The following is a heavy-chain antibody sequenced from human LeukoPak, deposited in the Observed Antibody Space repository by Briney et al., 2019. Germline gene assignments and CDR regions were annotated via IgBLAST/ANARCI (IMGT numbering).Heavy chain of an antibody. CDR1: GFTFSSAW. V-gene: IGHV3-15*01. J-gene: IGHJ4*02. Sequence: GGSLRLSCAASGFTFSSAWMSWVRQAPGKGLEWVGRIKSKTDGGTTDYGAPVKGRFTISRDDSKNTLYLQMNSLKTEDTAVYYCTTLMVRGVITNWGQGTLVTVSS. CDR2: IKSKTDGGTT. CDR3: TTLMVRGVITN. D-gene: IGHD3-10*01.